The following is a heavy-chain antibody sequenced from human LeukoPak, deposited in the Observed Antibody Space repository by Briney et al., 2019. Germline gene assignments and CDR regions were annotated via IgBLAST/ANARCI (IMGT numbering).Heavy chain of an antibody. CDR2: INHNGNVN. CDR1: GFTFSSYW. D-gene: IGHD4-17*01. V-gene: IGHV3-7*01. Sequence: QTGGSLRLSCAASGFTFSSYWMNWARQAPGKGLEWVASINHNGNVNYYVDSVKGRFTISRDNAKNSLYLQMSNLRAEDTAVYYCARGQRLSTVTTYHLEYWGQGTLVAVSS. J-gene: IGHJ4*02. CDR3: ARGQRLSTVTTYHLEY.